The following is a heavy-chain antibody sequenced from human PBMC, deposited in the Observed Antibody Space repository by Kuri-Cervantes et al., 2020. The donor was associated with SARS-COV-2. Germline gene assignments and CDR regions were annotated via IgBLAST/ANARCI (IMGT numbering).Heavy chain of an antibody. Sequence: SVKVSCKASGGTFSSYAISWVRQAPGQGLEWMGGIIPIFGTANYAQKFQGRDTITTDESTSTAYMELSSLRSEDTAVYYCARGLGDPSSGYFDYWGQGTLVTVSS. CDR1: GGTFSSYA. CDR2: IIPIFGTA. J-gene: IGHJ4*02. CDR3: ARGLGDPSSGYFDY. D-gene: IGHD3-16*01. V-gene: IGHV1-69*05.